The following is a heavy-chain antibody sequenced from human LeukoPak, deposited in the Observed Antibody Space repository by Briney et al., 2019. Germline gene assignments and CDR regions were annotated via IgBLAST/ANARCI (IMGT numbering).Heavy chain of an antibody. Sequence: ASVTVSCTASGYTFTIYGISWVRQAPGQGLEWMGWISAYNVNTNDAQKLQGRDTMTTDTSTTTAYMELRSLRSDDTAVYYCARVPVSGPGARFDYWGQGTLVTVSS. V-gene: IGHV1-18*01. CDR3: ARVPVSGPGARFDY. CDR1: GYTFTIYG. D-gene: IGHD4-11*01. J-gene: IGHJ4*02. CDR2: ISAYNVNT.